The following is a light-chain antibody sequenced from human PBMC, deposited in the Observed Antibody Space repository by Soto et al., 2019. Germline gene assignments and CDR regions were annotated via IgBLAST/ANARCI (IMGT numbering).Light chain of an antibody. Sequence: DIQMTQSPSTLAASVGDTVTMTCRSSSKWLAWYQKKPGKAPKLLIDDVSNLERGVPPRFSGSTSGAESTLTITGLQPDDLGTYYCQHTTDFTFGQGTKVEIK. J-gene: IGKJ2*01. CDR3: QHTTDFT. V-gene: IGKV1-5*01. CDR2: DVS. CDR1: SSKW.